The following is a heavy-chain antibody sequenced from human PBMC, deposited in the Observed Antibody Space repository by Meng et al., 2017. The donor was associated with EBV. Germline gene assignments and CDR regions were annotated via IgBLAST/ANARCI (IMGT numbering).Heavy chain of an antibody. CDR3: ARETSGYDFNWFDP. Sequence: QGQQVTSGAEGKKPGGSVKVSGKAAGYIFTSYGISWVRQAPGQGLEWMGWISAYNGNTNYAQKLQGRVTMTTDTSTSTAYMELRSLRSDDTAVYYCARETSGYDFNWFDPWGQGTLVTISS. J-gene: IGHJ5*02. V-gene: IGHV1-18*01. CDR1: GYIFTSYG. D-gene: IGHD5-12*01. CDR2: ISAYNGNT.